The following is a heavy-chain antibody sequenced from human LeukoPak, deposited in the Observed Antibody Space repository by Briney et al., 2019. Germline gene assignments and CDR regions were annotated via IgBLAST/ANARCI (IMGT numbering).Heavy chain of an antibody. J-gene: IGHJ4*02. CDR1: GGSISSSSYY. D-gene: IGHD3-10*01. CDR3: ARAVHFDY. CDR2: IYYSGST. Sequence: SETLSLTCTVSGGSISSSSYYWGWIRQPPGKGLEWIGSIYYSGSTYYNPSLKSRVTISVDTSKNQFSLKLSSVTAADTAVYYCARAVHFDYWGQGTLVTVSS. V-gene: IGHV4-39*07.